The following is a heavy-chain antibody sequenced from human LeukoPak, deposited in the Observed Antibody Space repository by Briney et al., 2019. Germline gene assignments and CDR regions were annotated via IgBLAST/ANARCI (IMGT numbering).Heavy chain of an antibody. J-gene: IGHJ3*02. CDR2: IYHNGNT. D-gene: IGHD4-17*01. CDR1: GGSISGSSW. Sequence: SGTLSLTCALSGGSISGSSWWNWFRQPPGKGLEWIGEIYHNGNTNHNVSLRSRITISVDRSKNQFSLRLNSVTAADTAVYYCARGDYVMAFDIWGQGTMVTVSS. V-gene: IGHV4-4*02. CDR3: ARGDYVMAFDI.